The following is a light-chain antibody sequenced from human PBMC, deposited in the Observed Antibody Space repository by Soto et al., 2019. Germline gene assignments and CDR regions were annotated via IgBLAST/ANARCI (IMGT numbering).Light chain of an antibody. CDR3: LSYDSSLNAV. J-gene: IGLJ3*02. CDR2: GNN. V-gene: IGLV1-40*01. Sequence: QAVVTQPPSVSGAPGQRVTISCTGSSSNIGAGYDVHWYQQLPGTAPKLLIHGNNNRPSGVPDRFSGSKSGTSASLAITGLQAEDEADYYCLSYDSSLNAVFGGGTKLTVL. CDR1: SSNIGAGYD.